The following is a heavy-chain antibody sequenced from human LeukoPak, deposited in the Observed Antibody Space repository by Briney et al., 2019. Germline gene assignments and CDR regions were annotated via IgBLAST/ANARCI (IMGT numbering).Heavy chain of an antibody. CDR3: ARARDVVTAYVDY. V-gene: IGHV4-30-4*08. Sequence: PSETLSLICTVSGGSINVGDHYWSWIRQPPGKGLEWIGYFYYSGNTYYNPSLESRVTISADTSKTRFSLKLTSVTAADTAVYYCARARDVVTAYVDYWGQGILVTVSS. J-gene: IGHJ4*02. D-gene: IGHD2-21*02. CDR2: FYYSGNT. CDR1: GGSINVGDHY.